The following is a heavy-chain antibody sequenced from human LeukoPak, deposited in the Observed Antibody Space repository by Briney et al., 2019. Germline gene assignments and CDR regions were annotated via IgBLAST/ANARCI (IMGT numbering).Heavy chain of an antibody. CDR1: GYTFTSNY. Sequence: ASVKVSCKAFGYTFTSNYMHWVRQAPGQGLEWMGWINPNSGGTNYAQKFQGRVTMTRDTSISTAYMELSRLRSDDTAVYYCARGYSSSSPNDYWGQGTLVTVSS. J-gene: IGHJ4*02. V-gene: IGHV1-2*02. D-gene: IGHD6-6*01. CDR3: ARGYSSSSPNDY. CDR2: INPNSGGT.